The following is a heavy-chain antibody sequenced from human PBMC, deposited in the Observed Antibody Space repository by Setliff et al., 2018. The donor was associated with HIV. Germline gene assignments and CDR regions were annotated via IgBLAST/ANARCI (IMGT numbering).Heavy chain of an antibody. CDR2: IKQDESER. D-gene: IGHD6-13*01. Sequence: GGSLRLSCRASGFTFNRNCMSWVRQVPGKGLEWVAIIKQDESERHYVDAVKGRFTISRDNARNSLYLQMNSLRAEDTAVYYCARDSGSTWYASSRSDYWGQGTLVTVSS. J-gene: IGHJ4*02. CDR1: GFTFNRNC. V-gene: IGHV3-7*01. CDR3: ARDSGSTWYASSRSDY.